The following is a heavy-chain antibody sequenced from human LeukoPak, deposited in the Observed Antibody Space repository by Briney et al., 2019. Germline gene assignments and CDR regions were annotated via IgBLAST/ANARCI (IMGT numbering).Heavy chain of an antibody. CDR3: ARDWSLNKYYYGSGSAYYYYGMDV. J-gene: IGHJ6*02. D-gene: IGHD3-10*01. Sequence: ASVTVSCKASGYTFINYGITWARQAPGQGLEWMGWISAYNGNTNYAQKFQDRVTMTTDTSTSTVYMDLRSLTSDDTAVYYCARDWSLNKYYYGSGSAYYYYGMDVWGQGTTVTVSS. CDR2: ISAYNGNT. V-gene: IGHV1-18*01. CDR1: GYTFINYG.